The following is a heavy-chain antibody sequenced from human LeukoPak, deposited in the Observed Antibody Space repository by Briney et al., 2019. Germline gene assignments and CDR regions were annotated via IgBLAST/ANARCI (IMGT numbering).Heavy chain of an antibody. V-gene: IGHV1-2*02. Sequence: ASVKVSCKASGYTFTGYYMHWVRQAPGQGLEWMGWINPNSGGTNYAQKFQGRVTMTRDTSISTAYMELSRLRSDDTAVYYCARANWELYYFDYWGQGTLVTVSS. J-gene: IGHJ4*02. CDR2: INPNSGGT. CDR3: ARANWELYYFDY. D-gene: IGHD3-10*01. CDR1: GYTFTGYY.